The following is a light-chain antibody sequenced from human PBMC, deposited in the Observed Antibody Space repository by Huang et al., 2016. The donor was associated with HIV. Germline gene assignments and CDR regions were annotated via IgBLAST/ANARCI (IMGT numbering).Light chain of an antibody. J-gene: IGKJ3*01. CDR1: QRIITH. V-gene: IGKV1-39*01. CDR2: AAS. Sequence: DIQMTQSPSFVSASVGDRVTITCRASQRIITHLSWYQQKPGKAPTLLIYAASNLETGVPSRFSGSGSGTDCTLTISSLQPSDFATYFCQQTYSSPFTFGPGTTVDIK. CDR3: QQTYSSPFT.